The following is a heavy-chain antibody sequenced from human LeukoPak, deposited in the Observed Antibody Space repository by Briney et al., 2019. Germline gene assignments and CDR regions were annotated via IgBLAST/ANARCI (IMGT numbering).Heavy chain of an antibody. D-gene: IGHD4-17*01. J-gene: IGHJ4*02. CDR1: GVSIRSYY. CDR2: IYYSGST. V-gene: IGHV4-59*01. CDR3: ARTGSTVTMLYPFDH. Sequence: SETLSLTCTVSGVSIRSYYLSWIRQPPGKGLEWIWYIYYSGSTKYNPSLMSRVIISVDNTTKQLPLKLSSVTAADTAVYYCARTGSTVTMLYPFDHWGQGTLVTVSS.